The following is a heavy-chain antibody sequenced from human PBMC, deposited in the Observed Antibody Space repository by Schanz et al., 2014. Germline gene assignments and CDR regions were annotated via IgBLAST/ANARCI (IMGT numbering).Heavy chain of an antibody. V-gene: IGHV3-21*01. CDR1: GFTFSSYS. J-gene: IGHJ4*02. CDR2: ISSTSSYI. Sequence: VQLVESGGGVVQPGGSLRLSCAASGFTFSSYSMNWVRQAPGKGLEWVSSISSTSSYIFYADSVKGRFTISRDNAKNSLYLQMNSLRAEDTAVYYCVPMSIAAHWGQGTLVTVSS. CDR3: VPMSIAAH. D-gene: IGHD6-6*01.